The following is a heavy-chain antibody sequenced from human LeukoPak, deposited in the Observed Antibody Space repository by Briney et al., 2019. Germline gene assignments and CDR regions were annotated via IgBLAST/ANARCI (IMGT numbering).Heavy chain of an antibody. Sequence: ASVKVSCKASGYTFTSYYMHWVRQSPGQGLEWMGIINPSGGSTSYAQKFQGRVTMTRTTSTTTAYMELSGLTSEDTAIYYCARGEHDYDSSAFYYGAFDIWGQGTMVTVSS. D-gene: IGHD3-22*01. CDR3: ARGEHDYDSSAFYYGAFDI. CDR2: INPSGGST. CDR1: GYTFTSYY. V-gene: IGHV1-46*01. J-gene: IGHJ3*02.